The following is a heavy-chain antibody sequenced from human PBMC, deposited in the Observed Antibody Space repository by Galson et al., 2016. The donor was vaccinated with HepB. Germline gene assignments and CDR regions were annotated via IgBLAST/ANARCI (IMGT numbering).Heavy chain of an antibody. Sequence: SETLSLTCTVSGGSVSSGPYYWSWIRRPPGKGLEWIGFMYYSGSTNYNPSLKSRVTISIDTSKNQFSVKLSSVTAADSARYYCARGTRPYSNYPPTLDFWGQGTLVTVSS. CDR2: MYYSGST. J-gene: IGHJ4*02. D-gene: IGHD4-11*01. CDR3: ARGTRPYSNYPPTLDF. V-gene: IGHV4-61*01. CDR1: GGSVSSGPYY.